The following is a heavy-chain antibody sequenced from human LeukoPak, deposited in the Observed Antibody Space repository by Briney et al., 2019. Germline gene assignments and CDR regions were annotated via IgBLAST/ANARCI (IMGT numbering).Heavy chain of an antibody. D-gene: IGHD3-3*01. CDR1: GGSISSGSYY. V-gene: IGHV4-61*09. J-gene: IGHJ6*03. Sequence: PSETLSPTCTVSGGSISSGSYYWSWIRQPAGKGLEGIGHYYTSGNSNPSPSLKSRVTIAVDTSKNQFSLKLSSVTAADTAVYYCARGFGGSYYYYMDVWGKGTTVTVPS. CDR3: ARGFGGSYYYYMDV. CDR2: YYTSGNS.